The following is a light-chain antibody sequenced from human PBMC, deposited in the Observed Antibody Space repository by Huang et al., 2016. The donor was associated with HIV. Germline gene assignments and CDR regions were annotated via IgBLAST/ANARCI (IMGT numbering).Light chain of an antibody. CDR1: QNVNTG. CDR3: QQYNNWPPLT. V-gene: IGKV3-15*01. Sequence: EVVITQSPAILSVSPGERATLSCRASQNVNTGLAWYKHKPGQAPRLLIYGSSTRATGITARFSGNGSGTEFTLTISSLQSEDFASYYCQQYNNWPPLTFGGGTKVEIK. J-gene: IGKJ4*01. CDR2: GSS.